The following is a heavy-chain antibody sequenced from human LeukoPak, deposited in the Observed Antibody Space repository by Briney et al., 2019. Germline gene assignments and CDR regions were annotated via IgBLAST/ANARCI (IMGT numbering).Heavy chain of an antibody. D-gene: IGHD3-22*01. CDR2: INPNSGGT. J-gene: IGHJ4*02. CDR1: GYTFTGYY. CDR3: ARHYYDSSGYGY. Sequence: ASVKVSCKASGYTFTGYYMHWVRQAPGQRLEWMGWINPNSGGTNYAQKFQGRVTMTRDTSISTAYMELSRLRSDDTAVYYCARHYYDSSGYGYWGQGTLVTVSS. V-gene: IGHV1-2*02.